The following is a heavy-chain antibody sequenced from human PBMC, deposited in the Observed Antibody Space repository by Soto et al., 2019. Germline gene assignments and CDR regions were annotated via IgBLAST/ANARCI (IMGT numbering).Heavy chain of an antibody. CDR1: GYSINSSSFY. CDR3: PSQPRTWRASDGLRFDH. V-gene: IGHV4-39*01. Sequence: SGTLSLTCIVSGYSINSSSFYWVWLGQGPGKGLGWSGSNYQNGITYSNPSLNKRLTISPDTSKHQLSLRLTALTAGDADVYFFPSQPRTWRASDGLRFDHRGLGTLVTGPS. CDR2: NYQNGIT. J-gene: IGHJ4*02.